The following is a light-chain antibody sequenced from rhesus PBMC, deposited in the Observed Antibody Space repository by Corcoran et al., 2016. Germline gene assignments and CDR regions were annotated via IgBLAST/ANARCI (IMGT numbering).Light chain of an antibody. CDR2: AAS. Sequence: DIQMTQSPSSLSASVGDTVTITCRASQGISSYLHWFQQKPGKAPKLLIYAASSLESGVPSRFSGSGSGTDFTLTISSLPPEDFAIYYCLHHNSYPLTFGGGTKVELK. CDR3: LHHNSYPLT. CDR1: QGISSY. V-gene: IGKV1-28*02. J-gene: IGKJ4*01.